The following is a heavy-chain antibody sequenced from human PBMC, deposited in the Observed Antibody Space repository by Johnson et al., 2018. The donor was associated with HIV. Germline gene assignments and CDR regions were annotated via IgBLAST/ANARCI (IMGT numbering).Heavy chain of an antibody. CDR3: ARYGISFVGATTVKWAFDI. D-gene: IGHD1-26*01. J-gene: IGHJ3*02. V-gene: IGHV3-30-3*01. CDR2: ISYDGSNK. Sequence: QVQLVESGGGVVQPGRSLRLSCVASGFTFSSYAMHWVRQAPGKGLEWVAIISYDGSNKYYADSVKGRFTISRDNSKNTLYLQMNSLRAEDTAVYYCARYGISFVGATTVKWAFDIWGQGTMVTVSS. CDR1: GFTFSSYA.